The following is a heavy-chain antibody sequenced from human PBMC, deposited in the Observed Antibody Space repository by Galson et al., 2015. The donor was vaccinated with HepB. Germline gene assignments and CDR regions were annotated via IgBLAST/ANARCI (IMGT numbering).Heavy chain of an antibody. CDR2: ISGSGGGT. J-gene: IGHJ4*02. CDR1: GFTFRNYA. Sequence: SLRLSCAASGFTFRNYAMTWVRQAPGKGLEWVSAISGSGGGTYYADSVKGQFTISRDNSKNTLYLQVNSLRGEDTAVYYCAKALNPYGDYGGLYYFDYWGQGTLVTVSS. V-gene: IGHV3-23*01. D-gene: IGHD4-17*01. CDR3: AKALNPYGDYGGLYYFDY.